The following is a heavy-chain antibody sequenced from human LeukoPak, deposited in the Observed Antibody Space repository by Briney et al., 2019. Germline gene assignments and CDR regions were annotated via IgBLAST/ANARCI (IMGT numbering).Heavy chain of an antibody. CDR2: VYTSGST. CDR3: AHVLLWFGEFD. CDR1: GGSISSYY. V-gene: IGHV4-4*08. D-gene: IGHD3-10*01. Sequence: SETLSLTCTASGGSISSYYWNWVRQPPGMGLEWIGFVYTSGSTNYNPSLKSRVTISVDTSKNQFSLKLSSVTAADTAVYYCAHVLLWFGEFDWGQGTLVTVSS. J-gene: IGHJ4*02.